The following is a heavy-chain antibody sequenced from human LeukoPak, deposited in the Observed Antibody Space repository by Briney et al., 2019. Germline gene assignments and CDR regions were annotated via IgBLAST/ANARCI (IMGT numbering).Heavy chain of an antibody. D-gene: IGHD6-19*01. Sequence: GGSLRLSCAASGFTFSSYAMSWVCQAPGKGLEWVSAISGRGGSTYCADSVKGRFTISRDNSKNTLYLQMNSLRAEDTAVYYCAKDGVAVAETSDYWGQGTLVTVSS. CDR3: AKDGVAVAETSDY. V-gene: IGHV3-23*01. CDR1: GFTFSSYA. J-gene: IGHJ4*02. CDR2: ISGRGGST.